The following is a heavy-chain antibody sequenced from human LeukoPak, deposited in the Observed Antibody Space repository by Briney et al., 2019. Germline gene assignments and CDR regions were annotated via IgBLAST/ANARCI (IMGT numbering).Heavy chain of an antibody. V-gene: IGHV3-7*01. J-gene: IGHJ4*02. CDR3: AKWELYSGFYYIDY. CDR1: GFAFSSYW. Sequence: GGSLRLSCAASGFAFSSYWMTWVRQGPGKGLEWVANIKPDGSLIYYVDSVKGRFTISRDNAKNSLYLQMNSLRAEDTAVYYCAKWELYSGFYYIDYWGQGTLATVSS. CDR2: IKPDGSLI. D-gene: IGHD1-26*01.